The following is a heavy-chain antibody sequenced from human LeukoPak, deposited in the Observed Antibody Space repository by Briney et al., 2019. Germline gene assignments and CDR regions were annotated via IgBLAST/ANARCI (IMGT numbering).Heavy chain of an antibody. CDR2: IYYSGST. Sequence: SETLSLTCTVSGGPFSPYHWSWIRQPPGKGLEWIGYIYYSGSTNYNPSLKSRVTISLDTSKDQFSLKLSSVTAADTAVYYCGRTNAFDIWGQGTMVTVSS. CDR3: GRTNAFDI. J-gene: IGHJ3*02. CDR1: GGPFSPYH. V-gene: IGHV4-59*01.